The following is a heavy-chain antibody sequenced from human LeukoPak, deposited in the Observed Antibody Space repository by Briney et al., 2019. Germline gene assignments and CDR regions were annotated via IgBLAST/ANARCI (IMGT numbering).Heavy chain of an antibody. J-gene: IGHJ5*02. Sequence: PSETLSLTCAVYGGSFSGYYWSWIRQPPGKGLEWIGEINHSGSTNYNPSLKSRVTISVDTSKNQFSLKLSSVTAADTAVYYCARQEGSSWKKTSGWFDPWGQGTLVTVSS. V-gene: IGHV4-34*01. CDR1: GGSFSGYY. CDR3: ARQEGSSWKKTSGWFDP. D-gene: IGHD6-13*01. CDR2: INHSGST.